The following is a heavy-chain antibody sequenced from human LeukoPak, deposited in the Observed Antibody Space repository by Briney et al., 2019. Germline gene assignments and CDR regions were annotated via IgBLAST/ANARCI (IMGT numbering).Heavy chain of an antibody. Sequence: PGGSLRLSCAASGFTVSSNYMSWVRQAPGKGLEWVSVIYSGGSTYYADSVKGRFTISRDNSKNTLYLQMNSLRAEHTAVYYCARETYYYDSSGYGSAFDIWGQGTMVTVSS. J-gene: IGHJ3*02. CDR3: ARETYYYDSSGYGSAFDI. CDR2: IYSGGST. CDR1: GFTVSSNY. D-gene: IGHD3-22*01. V-gene: IGHV3-53*01.